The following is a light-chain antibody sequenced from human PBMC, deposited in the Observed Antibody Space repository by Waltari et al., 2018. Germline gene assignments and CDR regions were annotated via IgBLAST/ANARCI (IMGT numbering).Light chain of an antibody. CDR1: NIGSRS. CDR3: QVWDGNSDHWV. J-gene: IGLJ3*02. Sequence: SYVLTQAPSVSVAPGQTARITCEGTNIGSRSVHWYQQRPGQAPVLVVYDDSDRPSGVPGGFAGSNAGNTATLTISRVEAGDEADYYCQVWDGNSDHWVFGGGTKLTVL. V-gene: IGLV3-21*02. CDR2: DDS.